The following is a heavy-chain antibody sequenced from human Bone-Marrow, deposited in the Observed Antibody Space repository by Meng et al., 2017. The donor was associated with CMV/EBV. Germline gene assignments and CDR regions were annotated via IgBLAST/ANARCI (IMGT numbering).Heavy chain of an antibody. CDR1: GGSSISYY. D-gene: IGHD3-10*01. CDR2: IYTSGST. Sequence: ESGAGRVDASETLSLTRSVCGGSSISYYWCWIRQPAGKGLEWIGRIYTSGSTNYNPSLKSRVTMSVDTSKNQFSLKLSSVTDADTVVDYCVRAMVRGVQRYFDYWGQGTLVTVSS. CDR3: VRAMVRGVQRYFDY. J-gene: IGHJ4*02. V-gene: IGHV4-4*07.